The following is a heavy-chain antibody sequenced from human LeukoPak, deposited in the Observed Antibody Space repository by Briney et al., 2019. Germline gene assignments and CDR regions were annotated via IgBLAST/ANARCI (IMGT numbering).Heavy chain of an antibody. J-gene: IGHJ6*03. CDR1: GGTFSSYA. CDR3: ARTESEEDYYYYYMDV. Sequence: GASVKVSCNASGGTFSSYAISWVRQAPGQGLEWMGGIIPIFGTANYAQKFQGRVTITADESTSTAYMELSSLRSEDTAVYYCARTESEEDYYYYYMDVWGKGTTVTVSS. CDR2: IIPIFGTA. V-gene: IGHV1-69*01.